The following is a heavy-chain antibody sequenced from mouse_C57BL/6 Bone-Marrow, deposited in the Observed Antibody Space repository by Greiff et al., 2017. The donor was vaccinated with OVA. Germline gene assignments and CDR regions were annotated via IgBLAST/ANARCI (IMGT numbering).Heavy chain of an antibody. Sequence: QVTLKESGPGILQSSQTLSLTCSFSGFSLSTSGMGVSWIRQPSGKGLEWLAHIYWDDDKRYNPSLKSRLTTSKATSRNQVFLKFTSVDTSDTATYYCARSYYGSSYGFAYWGQGTLVTVSA. CDR3: ARSYYGSSYGFAY. CDR1: GFSLSTSGMG. CDR2: IYWDDDK. D-gene: IGHD1-1*01. V-gene: IGHV8-12*01. J-gene: IGHJ3*01.